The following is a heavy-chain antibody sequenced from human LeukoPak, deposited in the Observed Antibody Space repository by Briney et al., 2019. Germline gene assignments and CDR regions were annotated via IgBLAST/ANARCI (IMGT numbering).Heavy chain of an antibody. CDR1: GGSFSGYY. Sequence: PSGTLSLTCAVYGGSFSGYYWSWIRQPPGKGLERIGEINHSGSANYSPSLKSRVAISVDTSKNQFSLKLTSVTAADTALYYCARGHSSVVTAIPYYFDYWGRGTLVTVSS. J-gene: IGHJ4*02. V-gene: IGHV4-34*01. D-gene: IGHD2-21*02. CDR2: INHSGSA. CDR3: ARGHSSVVTAIPYYFDY.